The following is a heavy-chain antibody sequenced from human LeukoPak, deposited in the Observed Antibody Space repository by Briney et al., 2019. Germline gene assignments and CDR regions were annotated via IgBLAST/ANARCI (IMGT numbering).Heavy chain of an antibody. CDR1: GFNFRGFA. J-gene: IGHJ4*02. V-gene: IGHV3-23*01. D-gene: IGHD3-16*01. Sequence: GGSLRLSCSASGFNFRGFAMGWVRQAPGKGLEWVSAISGSGISTYSADSVKGRFTISRDNSKNTVFLQMSSLRAEDTAVYYCARGRFSFDYWGQGTLVTVSS. CDR2: ISGSGIST. CDR3: ARGRFSFDY.